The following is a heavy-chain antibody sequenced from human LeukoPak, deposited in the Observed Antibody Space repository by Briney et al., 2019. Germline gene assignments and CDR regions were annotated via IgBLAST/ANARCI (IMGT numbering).Heavy chain of an antibody. Sequence: GSLRLFCGASGFTVSSNYMSRVRQAPGKGLEWVSVIYSGGSTYYADSVKGRFTISRDNSKNTLYLQMNSLRAEDTAVYYCAGAFYDYWGQGTLVTVSS. J-gene: IGHJ4*02. V-gene: IGHV3-53*01. CDR3: AGAFYDY. CDR2: IYSGGST. CDR1: GFTVSSNY.